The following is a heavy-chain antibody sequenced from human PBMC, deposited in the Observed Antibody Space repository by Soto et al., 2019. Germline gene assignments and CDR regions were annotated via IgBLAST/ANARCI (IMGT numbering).Heavy chain of an antibody. D-gene: IGHD2-8*01. V-gene: IGHV3-30*09. Sequence: GGSLRLSCSASGFTFTSFAIHWVRQAPGKGLEWVAVISENGVNKYSAESVRGRFVISRDKSKNTVELEMNSLRPEDTAIYFCARRLTKTVSALGYWGQGTLVTVSS. CDR1: GFTFTSFA. CDR3: ARRLTKTVSALGY. J-gene: IGHJ4*02. CDR2: ISENGVNK.